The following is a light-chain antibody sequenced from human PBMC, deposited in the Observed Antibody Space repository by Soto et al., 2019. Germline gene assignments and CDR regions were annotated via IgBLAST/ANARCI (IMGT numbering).Light chain of an antibody. CDR1: QSIGLA. J-gene: IGKJ5*01. Sequence: EIVLTQSPATLSLSPGERATLSFMASQSIGLAIAWYQHKPGQAPRLLIFDASQRATGIPARFRGSGSGTDFTLSISSLEPEDFAVYYCQQRSNWPPITFGQGTRLEIK. CDR3: QQRSNWPPIT. CDR2: DAS. V-gene: IGKV3-11*01.